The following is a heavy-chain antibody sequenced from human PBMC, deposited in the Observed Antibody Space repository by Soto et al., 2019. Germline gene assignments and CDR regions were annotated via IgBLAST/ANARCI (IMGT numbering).Heavy chain of an antibody. CDR3: ASSYGSGYRAFDS. J-gene: IGHJ4*02. CDR2: INPILSMS. V-gene: IGHV1-69*02. D-gene: IGHD3-10*01. Sequence: QVQLVQSGAEVKKPGSSVRVSCKASGDTFNFYSINWVRQAPGLGLEWMGRINPILSMSNYAQRFQGRVTMTADKSTSTAYVELSSLRSEDTARYYCASSYGSGYRAFDSWGQGALVTVSS. CDR1: GDTFNFYS.